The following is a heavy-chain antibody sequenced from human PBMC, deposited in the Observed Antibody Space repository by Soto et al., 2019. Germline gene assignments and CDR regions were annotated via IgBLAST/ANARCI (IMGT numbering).Heavy chain of an antibody. Sequence: SETLSLTCTVSGGSISSYYWSWIRQPPGKGLEWIGYIYYSGSTNYNPSLKSRVTISVDTSKNQFSLKLSSVTAADTAVYYCARHEKNGDFDYWGQGTLVTVSS. V-gene: IGHV4-59*08. CDR3: ARHEKNGDFDY. J-gene: IGHJ4*02. D-gene: IGHD4-17*01. CDR2: IYYSGST. CDR1: GGSISSYY.